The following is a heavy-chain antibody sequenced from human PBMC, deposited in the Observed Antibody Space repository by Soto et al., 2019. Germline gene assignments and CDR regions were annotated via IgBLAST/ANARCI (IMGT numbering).Heavy chain of an antibody. D-gene: IGHD1-26*01. CDR3: AKDPLPRVGRSASVLGAIPVDYFDY. V-gene: IGHV3-23*01. CDR1: GFTFSSYA. CDR2: ISGSGGST. Sequence: GGSLRLSCAASGFTFSSYAMSWVRQAPGKGLEWVSAISGSGGSTYYADSVKGRFTISRDNSKNTLYLQMNSLRAEDTAVYYCAKDPLPRVGRSASVLGAIPVDYFDYWGQGTLVTVSS. J-gene: IGHJ4*02.